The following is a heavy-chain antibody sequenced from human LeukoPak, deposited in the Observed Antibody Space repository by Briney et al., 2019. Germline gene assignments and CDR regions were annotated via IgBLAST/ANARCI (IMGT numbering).Heavy chain of an antibody. CDR2: INPNSGGT. V-gene: IGHV1-2*02. D-gene: IGHD1-26*01. J-gene: IGHJ4*02. CDR1: GYTFTGYY. CDR3: AAESQIKVGATGWSSRTFDY. Sequence: GASVKVSCKASGYTFTGYYMHWVRQAPGQGLEWMGWINPNSGGTNYAQKFQGRVTMTRDTSISTAYMELSRLRSDDTAVYYCAAESQIKVGATGWSSRTFDYWGQGTLVTVSS.